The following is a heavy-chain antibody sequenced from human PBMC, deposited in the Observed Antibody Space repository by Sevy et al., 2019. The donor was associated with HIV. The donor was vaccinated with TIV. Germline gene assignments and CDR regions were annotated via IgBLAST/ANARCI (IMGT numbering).Heavy chain of an antibody. J-gene: IGHJ4*02. CDR1: GFIFSSYV. CDR2: ISGGGGYT. V-gene: IGHV3-23*01. Sequence: GGSLRLSCAASGFIFSSYVMSWVRQAPGKGLEWVASISGGGGYTYYADSVKGRFTISRDDSNNMMYLQMNSLRAEDTAIYYCEGISTAGRAYWGQGTLVTVSS. D-gene: IGHD2-8*02. CDR3: EGISTAGRAY.